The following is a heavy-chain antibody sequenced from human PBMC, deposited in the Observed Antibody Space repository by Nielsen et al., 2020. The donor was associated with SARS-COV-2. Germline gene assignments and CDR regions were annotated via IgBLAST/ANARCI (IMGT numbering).Heavy chain of an antibody. Sequence: WIRQPPGKGLEWVSVIYSGGSTYYADSVKGRFTISRDNSKNTLYLQMNSLRAEDTAVYYCATSTYCSSTSCYAYYYYYGMDVWGQGTTVTVSS. D-gene: IGHD2-2*01. J-gene: IGHJ6*02. CDR2: IYSGGST. CDR3: ATSTYCSSTSCYAYYYYYGMDV. V-gene: IGHV3-66*02.